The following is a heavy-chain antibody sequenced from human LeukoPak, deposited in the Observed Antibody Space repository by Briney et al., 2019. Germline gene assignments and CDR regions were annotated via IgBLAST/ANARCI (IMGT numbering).Heavy chain of an antibody. CDR1: GFTFTSYG. CDR3: ARKDGFTYGLPLDY. V-gene: IGHV1-18*04. D-gene: IGHD5-18*01. CDR2: ISVHSGKT. J-gene: IGHJ4*02. Sequence: ASVKVSCKASGFTFTSYGISWVRQAPGRGLEWMGWISVHSGKTDYSENLQDRVTMTTDTSTSTAYMEMRSLRVDDTAVYYCARKDGFTYGLPLDYWGQGTLVTVSS.